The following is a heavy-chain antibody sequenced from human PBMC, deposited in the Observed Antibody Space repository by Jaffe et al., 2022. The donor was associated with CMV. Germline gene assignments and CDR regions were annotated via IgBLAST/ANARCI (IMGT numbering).Heavy chain of an antibody. J-gene: IGHJ6*03. CDR1: GGSISSYY. V-gene: IGHV4-59*01. CDR2: IYYSGST. Sequence: QVQLQESGPGLVKPSETLSLTCTVSGGSISSYYWSWIRQPPGKGLEWIGYIYYSGSTNYNPSLKSRVTISVDTSKNQFSLKLSSVTAADTAVYYCAREDRVAVAGSADNDPTTYYYYYYMDVWGKGTTVTVSS. CDR3: AREDRVAVAGSADNDPTTYYYYYYMDV. D-gene: IGHD6-19*01.